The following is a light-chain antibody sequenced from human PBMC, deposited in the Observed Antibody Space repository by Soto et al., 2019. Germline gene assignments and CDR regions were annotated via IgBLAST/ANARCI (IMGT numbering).Light chain of an antibody. Sequence: EIVMTQSTGTLSLSPGETATLSCRASNSASSDYVAWFHQKPGQAPRLLLNGASTRATGIPARFSGSGSGTAFTLTISSLQSEAFAVYDGQQHNNWPPITFGQGTRLEIK. CDR2: GAS. CDR1: NSASSD. V-gene: IGKV3-15*01. J-gene: IGKJ5*01. CDR3: QQHNNWPPIT.